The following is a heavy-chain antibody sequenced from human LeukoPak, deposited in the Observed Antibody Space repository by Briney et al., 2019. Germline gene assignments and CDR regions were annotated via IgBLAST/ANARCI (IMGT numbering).Heavy chain of an antibody. CDR1: GFTFSSYG. CDR2: IGTSGSYI. D-gene: IGHD1-26*01. CDR3: AKEGGVYSTPYYMDV. V-gene: IGHV3-21*01. J-gene: IGHJ6*03. Sequence: GGSLRLSCIASGFTFSSYGMNWVRQAPGKGLEWVSSIGTSGSYIYYTDSVKGRFTISRDNAKNSLYLQMNSLRAEDTAVYYCAKEGGVYSTPYYMDVWGKGTTVTVSS.